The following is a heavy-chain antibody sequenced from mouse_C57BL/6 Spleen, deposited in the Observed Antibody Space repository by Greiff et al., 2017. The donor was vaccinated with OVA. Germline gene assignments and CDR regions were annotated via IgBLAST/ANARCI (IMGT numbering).Heavy chain of an antibody. V-gene: IGHV5-17*01. CDR1: GFTFSDYG. CDR2: ISSGSSPI. CDR3: ARRCGSSYYFDY. J-gene: IGHJ2*01. D-gene: IGHD1-1*01. Sequence: EVHLVASGGGLVKPGGSLKLSCAASGFTFSDYGMHWVRPAPEKGLEWVAYISSGSSPIYYADKVTGRFTISRDNAKNTLFLQMTRLRSEDTAMYYCARRCGSSYYFDYWGQGTTLTVSS.